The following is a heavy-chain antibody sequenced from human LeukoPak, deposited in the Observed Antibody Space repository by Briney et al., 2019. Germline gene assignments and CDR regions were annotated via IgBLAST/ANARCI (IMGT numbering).Heavy chain of an antibody. Sequence: SETLSLTCTVSSGSISDYYWSWIRQPPGKGLEWIGYIYYSGSTNYNPSPKSRVTILVDMSKNQFSLKMSSVTAADTAVYYCARELKVGNTGYYFDYWGQGTLVTVSS. CDR1: SGSISDYY. J-gene: IGHJ4*02. V-gene: IGHV4-59*01. D-gene: IGHD2/OR15-2a*01. CDR3: ARELKVGNTGYYFDY. CDR2: IYYSGST.